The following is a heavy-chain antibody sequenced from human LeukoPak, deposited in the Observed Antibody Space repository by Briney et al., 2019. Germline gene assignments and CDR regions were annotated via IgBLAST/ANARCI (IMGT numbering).Heavy chain of an antibody. D-gene: IGHD6-13*01. J-gene: IGHJ5*02. CDR3: ARISAAGTAKWFDP. CDR2: ISAYNGNT. V-gene: IGHV1-18*01. Sequence: EASVKVSCKASGYTFTSYGISWVRQAPGQGLEWMGWISAYNGNTNYAQKLQGRVTMTTDTSTSTAYMELRSLRSDDTAVYYCARISAAGTAKWFDPWGQGTLVTVSP. CDR1: GYTFTSYG.